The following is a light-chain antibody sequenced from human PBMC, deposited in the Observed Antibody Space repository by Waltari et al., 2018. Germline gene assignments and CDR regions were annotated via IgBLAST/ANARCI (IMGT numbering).Light chain of an antibody. CDR1: QSVSSVY. V-gene: IGKV3-20*01. CDR2: GAS. CDR3: QQYGTSPLT. Sequence: EIVLTQSPGTLSLSPGERATPSCRASQSVSSVYFAWYQQKPGQAPRLIIYGASSRGAGVPDRFSGSGSGTDFTLTISRLEPEDFAVYFCQQYGTSPLTFGQGTKVEIK. J-gene: IGKJ1*01.